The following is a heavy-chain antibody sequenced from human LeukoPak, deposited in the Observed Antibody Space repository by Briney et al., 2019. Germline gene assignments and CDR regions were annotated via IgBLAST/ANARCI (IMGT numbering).Heavy chain of an antibody. Sequence: PGGSLRLSCVASGFTYSHNGMHWVRQAPGKGLEWVAFIQYDGNTIFYADSVKGRFTISRDNAKSSLYLHMNRLRAEDTAVYYCARIYVEDYYYYMDVWGKGTTVTVSS. CDR3: ARIYVEDYYYYMDV. CDR2: IQYDGNTI. V-gene: IGHV3-33*05. D-gene: IGHD3-16*01. CDR1: GFTYSHNG. J-gene: IGHJ6*03.